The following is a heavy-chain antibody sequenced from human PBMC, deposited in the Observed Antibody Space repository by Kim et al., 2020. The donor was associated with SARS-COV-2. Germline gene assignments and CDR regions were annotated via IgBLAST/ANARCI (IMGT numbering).Heavy chain of an antibody. CDR3: ARFGQLLFYYYYGMDV. CDR2: IKQDGSEK. D-gene: IGHD2-2*01. Sequence: GGSLRLSCAASGFTFSSYWMSWVRQAPGKGLEWVANIKQDGSEKYYVDSVKGRFTISRDNAKNSLYLQMNSLRAEDTAVYYCARFGQLLFYYYYGMDVWGQGTTVTVSS. CDR1: GFTFSSYW. V-gene: IGHV3-7*03. J-gene: IGHJ6*02.